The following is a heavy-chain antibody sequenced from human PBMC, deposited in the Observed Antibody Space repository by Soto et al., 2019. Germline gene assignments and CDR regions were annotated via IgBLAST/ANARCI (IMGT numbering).Heavy chain of an antibody. Sequence: EEQLVESGGGLVQAGGSLRLSCAVSGLSFSTYWMNWARHAPGKGLEWLANINEDGKRKNYVASVRGRFTISRDNTNNLLYLQMNGRRVDATAEYFCESGLRVPGTGYWGQGTLVTVSS. CDR3: ESGLRVPGTGY. V-gene: IGHV3-7*01. J-gene: IGHJ4*02. CDR2: INEDGKRK. CDR1: GLSFSTYW. D-gene: IGHD3-3*01.